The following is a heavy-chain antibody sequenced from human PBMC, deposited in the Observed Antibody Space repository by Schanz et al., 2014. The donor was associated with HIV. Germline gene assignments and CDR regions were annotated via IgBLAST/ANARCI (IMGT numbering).Heavy chain of an antibody. J-gene: IGHJ4*02. Sequence: GQLGESGGGLVKPGGALRLSRAASGFTFSDYSMHWVRQAPGKGLGWVAAIWYDGSNKFYADSVKGRFTISRDNSKNTLYLQMNNLRAEDTAVYGCARQGLRFSFWLDYWGQGTPVTVS. CDR2: IWYDGSNK. CDR3: ARQGLRFSFWLDY. CDR1: GFTFSDYS. V-gene: IGHV3-33*08. D-gene: IGHD4-17*01.